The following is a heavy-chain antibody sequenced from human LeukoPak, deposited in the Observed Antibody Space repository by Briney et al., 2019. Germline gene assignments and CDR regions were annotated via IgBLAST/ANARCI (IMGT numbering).Heavy chain of an antibody. V-gene: IGHV4-4*07. CDR3: ASRFRDSCTSTNCYPYFDY. Sequence: NPSETLSLTCTVSGGSINNYYWSWIRQPAGKGLEWIGRIYTSGSTNYNPSLESRVTMSVDTSKNQFSLKLSSVTAADTAMYYCASRFRDSCTSTNCYPYFDYWGQGTLVTVSS. J-gene: IGHJ4*02. D-gene: IGHD2-2*01. CDR1: GGSINNYY. CDR2: IYTSGST.